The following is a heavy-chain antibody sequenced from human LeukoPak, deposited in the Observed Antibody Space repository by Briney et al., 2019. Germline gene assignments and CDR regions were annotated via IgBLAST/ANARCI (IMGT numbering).Heavy chain of an antibody. V-gene: IGHV3-74*01. D-gene: IGHD2-21*01. CDR1: ALTVSNSW. CDR3: ARGDVVATSGPFDY. CDR2: VRSDGSAT. J-gene: IGHJ4*02. Sequence: GRSLRLSFAAAALTVSNSWMFCGRQAPGTGLVWVLRVRSDGSATAYADSVKGRFTISRDNAKNTLYLQMNSLRAEDTAVYYCARGDVVATSGPFDYWGQGTLVTVSS.